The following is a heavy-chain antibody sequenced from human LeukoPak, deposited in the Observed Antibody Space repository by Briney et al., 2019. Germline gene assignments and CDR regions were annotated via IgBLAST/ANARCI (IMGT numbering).Heavy chain of an antibody. D-gene: IGHD5-12*01. CDR3: VRDGGVSGYDLLDY. V-gene: IGHV3-7*01. Sequence: GGPLSLSCEASGFTFSNYWLTWFRQAPGKGLDWVAHINQDGSKEYYMDSVKARFTISRDNAKNSLSLQMNSLRAEDTAVYYCVRDGGVSGYDLLDYWGQGTLVTVSS. CDR2: INQDGSKE. J-gene: IGHJ4*02. CDR1: GFTFSNYW.